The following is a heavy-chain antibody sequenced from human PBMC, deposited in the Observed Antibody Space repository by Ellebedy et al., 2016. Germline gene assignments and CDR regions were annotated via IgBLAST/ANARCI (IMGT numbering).Heavy chain of an antibody. D-gene: IGHD3-3*01. CDR3: ARGGPGDLRFLSPGGAFDI. CDR1: GGSISSDY. Sequence: SETLSLTCTVSGGSISSDYWSWIRQPPGKGLEWIGYIYYSGSTNYNPSLKSRVTISVDTSKNQFSLKLSSVTAADTAVYYCARGGPGDLRFLSPGGAFDIWGQGTMVTVSS. V-gene: IGHV4-59*01. CDR2: IYYSGST. J-gene: IGHJ3*02.